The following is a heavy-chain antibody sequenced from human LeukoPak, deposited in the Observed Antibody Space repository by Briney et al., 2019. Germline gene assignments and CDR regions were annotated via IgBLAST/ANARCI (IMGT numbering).Heavy chain of an antibody. D-gene: IGHD3-10*01. CDR3: ARNGAWVVRGVITDHPHYYYYMDV. J-gene: IGHJ6*03. V-gene: IGHV4-34*01. CDR2: INHSGST. Sequence: SETLSLTCAVYGGSFSHYYWSWIRQPPGKGLEWIGEINHSGSTNYNPSLKSRVIISVDTSKNQFSLKLSSVTAADTAVYYCARNGAWVVRGVITDHPHYYYYMDVWGKGTTVTVSS. CDR1: GGSFSHYY.